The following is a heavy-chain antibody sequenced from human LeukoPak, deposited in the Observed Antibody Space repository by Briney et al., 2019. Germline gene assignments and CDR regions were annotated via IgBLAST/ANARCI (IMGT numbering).Heavy chain of an antibody. V-gene: IGHV3-49*04. CDR3: TRDDKLIDY. Sequence: GGSLRLSCTASGFTFGDYGMSWVRQAPGKGLEWVGFIGSKGYSETTEYAASVKGRFTISRDDSKSIVYLQLSSLKTEDTAVYYCTRDDKLIDYWGQGTLVTVSS. D-gene: IGHD3-16*01. CDR2: IGSKGYSETT. J-gene: IGHJ4*02. CDR1: GFTFGDYG.